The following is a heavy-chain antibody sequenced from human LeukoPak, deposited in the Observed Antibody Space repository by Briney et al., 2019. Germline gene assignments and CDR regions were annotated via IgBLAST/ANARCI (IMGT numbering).Heavy chain of an antibody. V-gene: IGHV3-48*02. CDR1: GFTFSSYA. D-gene: IGHD1-26*01. CDR3: ARHSYYAFDI. Sequence: PGGSLRLSCAASGFTFSSYAMTWVRQAPGKGLEWVSYISSSSTTIYYADSVKGRFTISRDNAKNSLWLQMNSLRDEDTAVYYCARHSYYAFDIWGQGTMVTVSS. CDR2: ISSSSTTI. J-gene: IGHJ3*02.